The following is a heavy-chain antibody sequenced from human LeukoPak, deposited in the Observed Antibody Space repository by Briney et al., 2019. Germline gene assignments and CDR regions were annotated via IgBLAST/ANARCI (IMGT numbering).Heavy chain of an antibody. V-gene: IGHV1-69*05. Sequence: SVKVSCKASGGTFSSYAISWVRQAPGQGLEWMGGIIPIFGTANYAQKFQGRVTITTDESTSTAYMELSSLRSEDTAVYYCARDLRGIPDAFDIWGQGTMVTVSS. CDR1: GGTFSSYA. CDR3: ARDLRGIPDAFDI. J-gene: IGHJ3*02. CDR2: IIPIFGTA. D-gene: IGHD4-17*01.